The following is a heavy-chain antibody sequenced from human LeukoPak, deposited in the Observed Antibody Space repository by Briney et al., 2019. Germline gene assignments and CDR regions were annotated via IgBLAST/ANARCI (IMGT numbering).Heavy chain of an antibody. CDR2: VKQDGSQK. Sequence: GGSLRLSCAASGFTFSSYWMTWVRQAPGKGLEWVANVKQDGSQKFYLDSVKGRFTISRDNAKESLFLQMNSLRAEDTAVYYCARHYDSTAYSLDYWGQGTLVTVSS. J-gene: IGHJ4*02. V-gene: IGHV3-7*01. CDR3: ARHYDSTAYSLDY. CDR1: GFTFSSYW. D-gene: IGHD3-22*01.